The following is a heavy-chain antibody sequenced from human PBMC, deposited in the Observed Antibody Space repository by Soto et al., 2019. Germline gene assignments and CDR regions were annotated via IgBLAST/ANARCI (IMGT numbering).Heavy chain of an antibody. V-gene: IGHV1-18*01. D-gene: IGHD2-2*01. J-gene: IGHJ6*03. CDR3: ASGAIVVVPAAIPYYYYMDV. CDR2: ISAYNGNT. CDR1: GYTFTSYG. Sequence: ASVKVSCKASGYTFTSYGISWVRQAPGQGLEWMGWISAYNGNTNYAQKLQGRVTMTTDTSTSTAYMELRSLRSDDTAVYYCASGAIVVVPAAIPYYYYMDVWGKGTTVTVSS.